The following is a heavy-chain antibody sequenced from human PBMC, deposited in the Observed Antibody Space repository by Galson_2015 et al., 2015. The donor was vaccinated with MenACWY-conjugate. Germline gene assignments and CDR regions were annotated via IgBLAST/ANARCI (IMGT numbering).Heavy chain of an antibody. D-gene: IGHD3-10*01. CDR1: GDSVSSNSAA. Sequence: CAISGDSVSSNSAAWNWIRQSPSRGLEWLGRTYYRSQWCSDYAPSMKGRITINADTSKNQFSLHLNSVTPEDTAVFYCARSRSGSYHYYYGMDVWGQGTTVIVSS. CDR3: ARSRSGSYHYYYGMDV. J-gene: IGHJ6*02. V-gene: IGHV6-1*01. CDR2: TYYRSQWCS.